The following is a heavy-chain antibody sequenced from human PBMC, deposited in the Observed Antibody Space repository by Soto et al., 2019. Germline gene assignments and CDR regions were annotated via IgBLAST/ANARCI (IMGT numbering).Heavy chain of an antibody. Sequence: QVQLQESGPGLVKPSGTLSLTCAVSGGSISSSNWWSWVRQPPGKGLEWIGEIYHSGSTNYNPSLKSRVTISVDKSKNQFSLKLSSVTAADTAVYYCATDSRIAVASLTYYFDYWGQGTLVTVSS. V-gene: IGHV4-4*02. CDR3: ATDSRIAVASLTYYFDY. D-gene: IGHD6-19*01. CDR2: IYHSGST. CDR1: GGSISSSNW. J-gene: IGHJ4*02.